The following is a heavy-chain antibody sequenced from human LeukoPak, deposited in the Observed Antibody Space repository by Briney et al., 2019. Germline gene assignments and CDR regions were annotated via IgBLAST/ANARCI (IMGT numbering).Heavy chain of an antibody. CDR3: ARVAYSSSWYWFDP. J-gene: IGHJ5*02. CDR1: GGSISSGGYY. D-gene: IGHD6-13*01. CDR2: IYYSGST. Sequence: PSETLSLTCTVSGGSISSGGYYWSWIRRHPGKGLEWIGYIYYSGSTYYNPSLKSRVTISVDTSKNQFSLKLSSVTAADTAVYYCARVAYSSSWYWFDPWGQGTLVTVSS. V-gene: IGHV4-31*03.